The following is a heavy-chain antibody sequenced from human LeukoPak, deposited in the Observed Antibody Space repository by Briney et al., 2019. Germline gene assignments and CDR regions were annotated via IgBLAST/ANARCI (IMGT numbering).Heavy chain of an antibody. CDR2: INSEGRST. Sequence: GGSLRLSCAASGFTFRSYWIHWVRQAPGKGLVWVSRINSEGRSTSYADSVKGRFTISRDNAKNTLYLQMNSLRAEDTAVYYCARIHSSTSPYYYYYYMDVWGKGTTVTISS. CDR3: ARIHSSTSPYYYYYYMDV. J-gene: IGHJ6*03. D-gene: IGHD2-2*01. CDR1: GFTFRSYW. V-gene: IGHV3-74*01.